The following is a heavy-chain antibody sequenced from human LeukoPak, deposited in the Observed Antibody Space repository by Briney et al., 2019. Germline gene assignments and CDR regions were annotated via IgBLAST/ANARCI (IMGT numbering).Heavy chain of an antibody. D-gene: IGHD3-10*01. Sequence: SQTLSPTCAISGDSVSSHNTAWNWIRQSPSRGLEWLGRTYYRSKWYNDYAVSVKSRLTIKPDTSENQLSLQLNSVTPEDTAVYYCARDSDYYASGTYYRVGFDPWGQGTLVTVSS. CDR1: GDSVSSHNTA. CDR3: ARDSDYYASGTYYRVGFDP. CDR2: TYYRSKWYN. J-gene: IGHJ5*02. V-gene: IGHV6-1*01.